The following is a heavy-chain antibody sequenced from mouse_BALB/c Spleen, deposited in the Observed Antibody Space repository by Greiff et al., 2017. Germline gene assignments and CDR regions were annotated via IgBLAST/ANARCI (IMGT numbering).Heavy chain of an antibody. J-gene: IGHJ4*01. Sequence: QVQLQQSGAELATPWASVKMSCKASGYTFTSYWMHWVKQRPGQGLEWIGYINPSTGYTEYNQKFKDKATLTADKSSSTAYMQLSSLTSEDSAVYCCARTKDPYAMDYWGQGTTVTVSS. V-gene: IGHV1-4*01. CDR1: GYTFTSYW. CDR3: ARTKDPYAMDY. CDR2: INPSTGYT.